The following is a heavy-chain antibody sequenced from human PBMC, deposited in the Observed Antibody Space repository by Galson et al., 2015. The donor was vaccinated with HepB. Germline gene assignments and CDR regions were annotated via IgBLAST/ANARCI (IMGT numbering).Heavy chain of an antibody. CDR2: ISSSSSYI. CDR3: ARDSLGAARVV. D-gene: IGHD6-6*01. J-gene: IGHJ4*02. CDR1: GFTFSSYS. Sequence: SLRLSCAASGFTFSSYSMNWVRQAPGKGLEWVSSISSSSSYIYYADSVKGRFTISRDNAKNSLYLQMNSLRAEDTAVYYCARDSLGAARVVWGQGTLVTVSS. V-gene: IGHV3-21*01.